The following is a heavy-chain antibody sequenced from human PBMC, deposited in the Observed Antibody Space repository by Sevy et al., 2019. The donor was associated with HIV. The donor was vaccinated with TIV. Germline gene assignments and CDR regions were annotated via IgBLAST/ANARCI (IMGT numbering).Heavy chain of an antibody. Sequence: ASVKVSCKVSGYTLTELSMHWVRQGPGKGLEWMGSFDPEDGETIYAQKFQGRVTMTEDTSTDTAHMELRSLKSEDTAVYYCATTKDYYESSGSPFDYWGQGTLVTVSS. V-gene: IGHV1-24*01. CDR2: FDPEDGET. CDR1: GYTLTELS. CDR3: ATTKDYYESSGSPFDY. J-gene: IGHJ4*02. D-gene: IGHD3-22*01.